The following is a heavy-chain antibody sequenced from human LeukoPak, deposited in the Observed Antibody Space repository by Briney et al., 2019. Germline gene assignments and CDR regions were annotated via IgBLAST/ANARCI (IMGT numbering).Heavy chain of an antibody. Sequence: GGSLRLSCAASGFTFSSYAMSWLRQAPGKGLEWVSAISGSGGSTYYADSVKGRFTISRDNSKNTLYLQINSLRAEDTAVYYCAKAGLYSYGLYYFDYWGQGTLVTVSS. CDR3: AKAGLYSYGLYYFDY. CDR1: GFTFSSYA. V-gene: IGHV3-23*01. D-gene: IGHD5-18*01. CDR2: ISGSGGST. J-gene: IGHJ4*02.